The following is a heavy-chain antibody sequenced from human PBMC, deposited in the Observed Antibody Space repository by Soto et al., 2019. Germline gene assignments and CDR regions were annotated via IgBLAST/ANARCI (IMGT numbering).Heavy chain of an antibody. CDR1: GFTFSSYG. D-gene: IGHD5-12*01. CDR3: AKVLDLRVATIDY. CDR2: ISYDGSNK. J-gene: IGHJ4*02. V-gene: IGHV3-30*18. Sequence: QVPLVESGGGVVQPGRSLRLSCAASGFTFSSYGMHWVRQAPGKGLEWVAVISYDGSNKYYADSVKGRFTISRDNSKNTLYLQMNSLRAEDTAVYYCAKVLDLRVATIDYWGQGTLVTVSS.